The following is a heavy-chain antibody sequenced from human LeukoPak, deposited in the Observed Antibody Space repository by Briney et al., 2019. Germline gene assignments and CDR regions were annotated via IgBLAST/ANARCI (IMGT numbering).Heavy chain of an antibody. CDR3: ARLLDYGDYVGYYYYMDV. D-gene: IGHD4-17*01. J-gene: IGHJ6*03. CDR1: GYTFTSYG. Sequence: GASVKVSCKASGYTFTSYGTSWVRQAPGQGLEWMGWISAYNGNTNYAQKLQGRVTMTTDTSTSTAYMELRSLRSDDTAVYYCARLLDYGDYVGYYYYMDVWGKGTTVTISS. CDR2: ISAYNGNT. V-gene: IGHV1-18*01.